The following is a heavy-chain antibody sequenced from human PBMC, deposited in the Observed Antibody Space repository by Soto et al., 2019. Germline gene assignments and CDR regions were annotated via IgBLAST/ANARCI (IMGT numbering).Heavy chain of an antibody. V-gene: IGHV1-18*01. Sequence: GASVKVSCKASGYTFTRYGISWVRQAPGQGLEWMGWISANNGDTKYAQKVQGRVTMTTETSTNTAYMELRSLRSDDTAVYYCAREGLTGTSFDYWGQGTLVTVSS. CDR3: AREGLTGTSFDY. D-gene: IGHD1-7*01. CDR2: ISANNGDT. CDR1: GYTFTRYG. J-gene: IGHJ4*02.